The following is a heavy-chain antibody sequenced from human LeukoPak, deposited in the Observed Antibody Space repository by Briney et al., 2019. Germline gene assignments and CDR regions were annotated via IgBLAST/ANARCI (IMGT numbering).Heavy chain of an antibody. Sequence: ASVKVSCKASGYTFTSYDINWVRQATGQGLEWMGWMNPNSGNTGYAQKFQGRVTITRDTSASTAYMELSSLRSEDTAVYYCARRRQWNFDYWGQGTLVTVSS. CDR1: GYTFTSYD. J-gene: IGHJ4*02. CDR2: MNPNSGNT. V-gene: IGHV1-8*01. D-gene: IGHD6-19*01. CDR3: ARRRQWNFDY.